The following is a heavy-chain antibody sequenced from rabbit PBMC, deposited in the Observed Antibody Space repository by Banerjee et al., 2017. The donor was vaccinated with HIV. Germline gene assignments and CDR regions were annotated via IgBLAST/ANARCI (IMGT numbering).Heavy chain of an antibody. CDR3: AREDYAGYGFFNL. D-gene: IGHD7-1*01. Sequence: QSLEESGGDLVKPGASLTLTCTASGFSFSSNYYMCWVRQAPGKGLEWIACVDAGSTSRTYYATWAKGRFILSKTSSTTVTLQMTSLTAADTATYFCAREDYAGYGFFNLWGQGTLVTVS. CDR2: VDAGSTSRT. CDR1: GFSFSSNYY. V-gene: IGHV1S40*01. J-gene: IGHJ4*01.